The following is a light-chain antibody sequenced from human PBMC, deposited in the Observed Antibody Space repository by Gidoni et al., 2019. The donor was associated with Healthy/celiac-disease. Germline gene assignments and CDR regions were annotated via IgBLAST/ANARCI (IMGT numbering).Light chain of an antibody. V-gene: IGKV1-5*01. J-gene: IGKJ1*01. CDR1: QSIRSW. CDR2: DAS. Sequence: IQMTQSPSTLSASVGDRVTITGRASQSIRSWLAWYQQKPGKSPKLLIYDASSLESGVPSRFSGSGSGTEFTLTISSLQPDDFATYYCQQYNSYWTFDQGTKVEIK. CDR3: QQYNSYWT.